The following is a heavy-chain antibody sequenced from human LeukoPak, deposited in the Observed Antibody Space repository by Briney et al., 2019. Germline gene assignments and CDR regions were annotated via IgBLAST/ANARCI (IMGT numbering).Heavy chain of an antibody. J-gene: IGHJ4*02. D-gene: IGHD3-22*01. V-gene: IGHV3-23*01. CDR2: ISGSGGRT. CDR1: GLTLSNYG. Sequence: GGSLRLSCAVSGLTLSNYGMTWVRQAPGKGREWVAGISGSGGRTIYADSVKGRFTISRDNPKNTLYLQMNSLRAEDTAVYFCAKRGVVIRVILVGFHKEAYYFDSWGQGALVTVSS. CDR3: AKRGVVIRVILVGFHKEAYYFDS.